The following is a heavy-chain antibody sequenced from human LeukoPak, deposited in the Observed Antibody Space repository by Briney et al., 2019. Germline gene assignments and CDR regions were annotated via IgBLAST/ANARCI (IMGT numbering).Heavy chain of an antibody. J-gene: IGHJ4*02. V-gene: IGHV3-48*02. D-gene: IGHD3-22*01. CDR3: ARSPDSSGHAEDY. CDR2: ISSSSSTI. Sequence: GGSLRLSCAASGFTFSSYSMNWVRQAPGKGLEWVSYISSSSSTIYYGDSVKGRFTISRDNAKNSLYLEMNSLRDEDTAVYYCARSPDSSGHAEDYWGQGTLVTVSS. CDR1: GFTFSSYS.